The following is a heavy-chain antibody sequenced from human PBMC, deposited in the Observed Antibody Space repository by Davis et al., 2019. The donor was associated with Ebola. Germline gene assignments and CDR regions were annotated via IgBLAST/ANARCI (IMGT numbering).Heavy chain of an antibody. Sequence: PGGSLRLSCVASGFTFSSVGMHWVRQAPGKGLEWVSVIYSGGTTNYADSVKGRFTISRHNSKNTLYLQINSLRAEDTAVYYCARCYYDSTGNRYFDFWCRGTLVTVSS. J-gene: IGHJ2*01. CDR1: GFTFSSVG. V-gene: IGHV3-53*04. D-gene: IGHD3-22*01. CDR2: IYSGGTT. CDR3: ARCYYDSTGNRYFDF.